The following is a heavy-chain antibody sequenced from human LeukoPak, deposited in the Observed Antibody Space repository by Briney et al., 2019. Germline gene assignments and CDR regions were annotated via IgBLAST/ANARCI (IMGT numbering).Heavy chain of an antibody. D-gene: IGHD3-16*01. CDR3: AREGLSDLGDY. CDR1: GGSFSDYY. V-gene: IGHV4-34*01. Sequence: PSETLSLTCAVYGGSFSDYYWTWIRQPPGKGLEWIGEINHSGSTNYNPSLKSRVTISVDTSKKQFFLRLSSVTAADTAVYYCAREGLSDLGDYWGQGTLVTVSS. CDR2: INHSGST. J-gene: IGHJ4*02.